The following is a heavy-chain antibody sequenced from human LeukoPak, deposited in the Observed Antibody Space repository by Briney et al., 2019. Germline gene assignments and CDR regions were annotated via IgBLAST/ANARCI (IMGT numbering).Heavy chain of an antibody. CDR3: VKADSGYDLLFDY. CDR1: GFTFSSYA. Sequence: PGGSLRLSCAASGFTFSSYAMNWVRQAPGKGLEWVSGIGGSGGSTYYADSVKGRFTISRDNSKNTLYLQMNSLRAEDTAVYYCVKADSGYDLLFDYWGQGTLVTVSS. V-gene: IGHV3-23*01. J-gene: IGHJ4*02. CDR2: IGGSGGST. D-gene: IGHD5-12*01.